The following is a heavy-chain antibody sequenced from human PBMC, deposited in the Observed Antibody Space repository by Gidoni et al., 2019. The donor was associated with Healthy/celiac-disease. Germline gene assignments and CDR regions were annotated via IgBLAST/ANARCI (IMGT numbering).Heavy chain of an antibody. CDR1: GFTFSSYW. CDR3: ARAPRYYDILTGYYNAYYFDY. CDR2: IKPDGSEK. D-gene: IGHD3-9*01. J-gene: IGHJ4*02. Sequence: EVQLVESGGGLVQPGGSLRLSCAASGFTFSSYWRSWVRQAPGKGLEWVANIKPDGSEKYYVDSVKGRFTLSRDNAKNSLYLHMNSLRAEDTAVYYCARAPRYYDILTGYYNAYYFDYWGQGTLVTVSS. V-gene: IGHV3-7*03.